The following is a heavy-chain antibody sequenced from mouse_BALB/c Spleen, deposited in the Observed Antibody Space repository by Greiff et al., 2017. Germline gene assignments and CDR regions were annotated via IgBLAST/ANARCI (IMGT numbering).Heavy chain of an antibody. CDR3: AREGNYSFAY. Sequence: VQLQQSGAELVKPGASVKLSCKASGYTFTSYWMHWVKQRPGQGLEWIGEINPSNGRTNYNEKFKSKATLTVDKSSSTAYMQLSSLTSEDSAVYYCAREGNYSFAYWGQGTLVTVSA. D-gene: IGHD2-1*01. CDR1: GYTFTSYW. CDR2: INPSNGRT. J-gene: IGHJ3*01. V-gene: IGHV1S81*02.